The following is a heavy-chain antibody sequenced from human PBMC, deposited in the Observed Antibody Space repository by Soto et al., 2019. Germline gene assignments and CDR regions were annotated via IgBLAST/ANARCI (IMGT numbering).Heavy chain of an antibody. CDR2: IYYSGST. D-gene: IGHD5-18*01. CDR3: ARAIVVDTAMVFTYLDGMDV. V-gene: IGHV4-59*01. CDR1: GGSISSYY. Sequence: QVQLQESGPGLVKPSETLSLTCTVSGGSISSYYWSWIRQPPGKGLEWIGYIYYSGSTNYNPSLKGRVTISVDTSKNQFSLKLSSVTAADTAVYYCARAIVVDTAMVFTYLDGMDVWGQGTTVTVSS. J-gene: IGHJ6*02.